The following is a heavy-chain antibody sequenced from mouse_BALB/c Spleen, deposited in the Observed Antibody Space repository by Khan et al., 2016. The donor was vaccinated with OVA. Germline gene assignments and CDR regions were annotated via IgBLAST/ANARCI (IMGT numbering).Heavy chain of an antibody. CDR2: IWGDGST. J-gene: IGHJ4*01. CDR1: GFSLTGYG. CDR3: ARAYYGNDREAMDY. V-gene: IGHV2-6-7*01. D-gene: IGHD2-9*01. Sequence: VKLEESGPGLVAPSQSLSITCTVSGFSLTGYGVNWVRQPPGKGLEWLGMIWGDGSTDYDSALKSRLTLSKDNSKSQVFLKMNSLQTDDTTRYYCARAYYGNDREAMDYWGQGTSVTVSS.